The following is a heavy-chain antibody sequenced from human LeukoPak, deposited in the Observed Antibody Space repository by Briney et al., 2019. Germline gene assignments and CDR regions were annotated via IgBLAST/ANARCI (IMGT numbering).Heavy chain of an antibody. CDR3: ARDSSGDYVFIY. J-gene: IGHJ4*02. Sequence: PSETLSPTCTVSGGSLSNPYWSWIRQTPGKGLEWLGQINQSGRTNYNPSLKSRVTLSVDTSKNQFSLKLTSVTAAATAVYFCARDSSGDYVFIYRGQRALVTVSS. CDR1: GGSLSNPY. CDR2: INQSGRT. D-gene: IGHD4-17*01. V-gene: IGHV4-34*01.